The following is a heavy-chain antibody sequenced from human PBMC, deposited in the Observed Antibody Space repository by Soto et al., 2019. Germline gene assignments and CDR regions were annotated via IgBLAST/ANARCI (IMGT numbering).Heavy chain of an antibody. J-gene: IGHJ6*02. CDR1: GGTFSSHS. D-gene: IGHD5-12*01. V-gene: IGHV1-69*13. CDR3: ATGSFTSTGGRIGYQYNAMDV. Sequence: EASVKVSCKYSGGTFSSHSINSVRQAPGQGLEWMGGIIPIVGPANFAKKFQGRVTITADESTTTAYMELSSLTSEDTAVYYCATGSFTSTGGRIGYQYNAMDVGGRGTTDTVSS. CDR2: IIPIVGPA.